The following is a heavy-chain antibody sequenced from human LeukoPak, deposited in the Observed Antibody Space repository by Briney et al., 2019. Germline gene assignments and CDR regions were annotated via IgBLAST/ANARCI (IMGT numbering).Heavy chain of an antibody. CDR2: IYYSRSY. CDR3: ARNYGSGSYYVDY. Sequence: SETLSLTCTVSGGSISSSSYYWGWIRPPPGKGLEWIRCIYYSRSYYYNPSLKSPVSIDVDTSKNQLSLKLSSVTAADTAVYYCARNYGSGSYYVDYWGQGTLVTVSS. J-gene: IGHJ4*02. CDR1: GGSISSSSYY. V-gene: IGHV4-39*01. D-gene: IGHD3-10*01.